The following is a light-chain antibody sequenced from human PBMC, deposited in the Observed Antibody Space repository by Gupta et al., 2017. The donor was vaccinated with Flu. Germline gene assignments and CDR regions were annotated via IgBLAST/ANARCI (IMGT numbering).Light chain of an antibody. CDR2: DAS. CDR3: LHRTNCPQT. V-gene: IGKV3-11*01. J-gene: IGKJ1*01. Sequence: ETVLTQSPATLSLSPGERATLSCRAIQSVSSYLTWYQQKPGQAPRLLIYDASNWDTGIPARFSGSGSGTDSTLTISSLEPEDIAVYYCLHRTNCPQTFGQGTRVEIK. CDR1: QSVSSY.